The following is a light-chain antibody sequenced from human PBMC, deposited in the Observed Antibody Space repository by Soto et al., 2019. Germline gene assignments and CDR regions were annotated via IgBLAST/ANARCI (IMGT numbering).Light chain of an antibody. V-gene: IGKV3-20*01. CDR3: QQYGNSPPNT. J-gene: IGKJ2*01. CDR2: GAS. Sequence: EIVLTQSPGTLSLSPGERATLSCRASQSVSSSYLAWYQQKPGQAPRVLIYGASSRATGIPDRFSGSGSGTEFTLTISRLAPEDFAVYFCQQYGNSPPNTFGQGTKVEIK. CDR1: QSVSSSY.